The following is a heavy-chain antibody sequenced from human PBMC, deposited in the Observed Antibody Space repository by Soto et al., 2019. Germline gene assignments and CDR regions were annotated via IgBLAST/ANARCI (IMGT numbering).Heavy chain of an antibody. CDR2: IYYSGST. J-gene: IGHJ3*02. CDR3: ARVDCSGGSCFGVAI. CDR1: GGSISSSSHF. Sequence: QLQLQESGPGLVKPSETLSLTCTVSGGSISSSSHFWGWIRQPPGKGLEWIGSIYYSGSTYYNPSLKCRXTXPVDTSKNQFSRKLSSVTAADTAVYYCARVDCSGGSCFGVAIWGQGTMVIVSS. D-gene: IGHD2-15*01. V-gene: IGHV4-39*01.